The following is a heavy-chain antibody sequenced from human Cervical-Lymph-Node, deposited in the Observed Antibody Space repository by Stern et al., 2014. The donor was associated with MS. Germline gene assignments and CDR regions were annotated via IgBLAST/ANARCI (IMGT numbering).Heavy chain of an antibody. CDR1: GFVFSGFG. CDR3: ARSSTMALRYGMDV. CDR2: ISYDGTNK. J-gene: IGHJ6*02. D-gene: IGHD1-14*01. Sequence: QVQLVESGGGVVQPGRSLRLSCAASGFVFSGFGMHWVRQAPGKGLEWVGGISYDGTNKNYGESVKGRATISRDKCKKTMYLQENGLSAEDTAVYYCARSSTMALRYGMDVWGRGTTVIVSS. V-gene: IGHV3-33*01.